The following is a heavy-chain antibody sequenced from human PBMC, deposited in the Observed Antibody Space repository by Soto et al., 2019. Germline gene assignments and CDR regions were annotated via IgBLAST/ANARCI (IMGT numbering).Heavy chain of an antibody. D-gene: IGHD6-13*01. J-gene: IGHJ4*02. CDR1: GYTFTSYG. CDR2: ISAYNGNT. V-gene: IGHV1-18*01. Sequence: GASVKVSCKASGYTFTSYGISWVRQAPGQGLEWMGWISAYNGNTNYAQKLQGRVTMTTDTSTSTAYMELRSLRSDDTAVYYCARIDVSSTGGFLVRSFDYWGQGTLVTAPQ. CDR3: ARIDVSSTGGFLVRSFDY.